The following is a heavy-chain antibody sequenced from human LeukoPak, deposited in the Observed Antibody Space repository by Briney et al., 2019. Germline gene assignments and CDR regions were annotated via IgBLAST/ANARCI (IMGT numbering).Heavy chain of an antibody. J-gene: IGHJ2*01. V-gene: IGHV3-9*01. CDR2: ISWNSGSI. Sequence: GRSLRLSCAASGFTFDDYAMHWVRQAPGKGLEWVSGISWNSGSIGYADSVKGRFTISRDNAKNSLYLQMNSLRAEGTALYYCAKDAVADTSLGYFDLWGRGTLVTVSS. D-gene: IGHD6-19*01. CDR3: AKDAVADTSLGYFDL. CDR1: GFTFDDYA.